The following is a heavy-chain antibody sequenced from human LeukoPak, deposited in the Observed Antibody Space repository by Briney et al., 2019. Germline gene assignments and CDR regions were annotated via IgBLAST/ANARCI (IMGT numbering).Heavy chain of an antibody. J-gene: IGHJ6*04. CDR3: ARGPGCSGGSCYPRYYYYGMDV. D-gene: IGHD2-15*01. CDR1: GGSISSYY. V-gene: IGHV4-4*07. CDR2: IYTSGST. Sequence: SETLSLTCTVSGGSISSYYWSWIRQPAGKGLEWIGRIYTSGSTNYNPSLKSRVTMSVDTSKNQFSLKLSSVTAADTAVYYCARGPGCSGGSCYPRYYYYGMDVWGKGTTVTVSS.